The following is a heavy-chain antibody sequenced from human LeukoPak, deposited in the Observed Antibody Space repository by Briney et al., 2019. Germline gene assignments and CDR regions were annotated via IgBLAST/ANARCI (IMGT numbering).Heavy chain of an antibody. J-gene: IGHJ6*03. Sequence: GGSLRLSCAASECTFSRYWMHWLRHAPRPGLGWVSHIYSDGSSTAYADSVKSRFTISRDNDKNTLFLQMNSLRADDTGVYYCARATAAGAMDVWGKGTTVTVSS. CDR1: ECTFSRYW. CDR2: IYSDGSST. CDR3: ARATAAGAMDV. V-gene: IGHV3-74*01. D-gene: IGHD6-13*01.